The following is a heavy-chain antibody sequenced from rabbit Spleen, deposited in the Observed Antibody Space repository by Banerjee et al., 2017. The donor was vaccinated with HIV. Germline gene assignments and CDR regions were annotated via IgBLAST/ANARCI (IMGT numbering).Heavy chain of an antibody. Sequence: QEQLVESGGGLVQPEGSLTLTCKASGLDFSSSYWICWVRLAPGKGLELIACIAVVKSDNGYYTSWGKGRFTISKSTSTTVTLHMTRLTAADTATYSYSRDGSCVEDSNLWGPGTLVTVS. V-gene: IGHV1S45*01. D-gene: IGHD3-1*01. CDR2: IAVVKSDNG. CDR3: SRDGSCVEDSNL. J-gene: IGHJ4*01. CDR1: GLDFSSSYW.